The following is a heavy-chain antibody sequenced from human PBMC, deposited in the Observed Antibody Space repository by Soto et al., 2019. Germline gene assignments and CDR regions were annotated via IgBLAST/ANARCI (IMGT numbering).Heavy chain of an antibody. CDR1: GFSFGDYA. V-gene: IGHV3-9*01. D-gene: IGHD6-19*01. CDR3: AKDGGSSGWYDGFDN. Sequence: EVQLVESGGGLVQPGRSLRLSCAASGFSFGDYAMQWVRQVPGKGLEWVSSISWNGESIGYADSVKGRFTISRDNGKKSVYLQMNSLRGEDTALYYCAKDGGSSGWYDGFDNWGQGTLVTVS. CDR2: ISWNGESI. J-gene: IGHJ4*02.